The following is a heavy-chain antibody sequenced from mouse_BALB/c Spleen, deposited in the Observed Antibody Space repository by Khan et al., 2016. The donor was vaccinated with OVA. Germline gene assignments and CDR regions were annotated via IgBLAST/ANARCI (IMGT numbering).Heavy chain of an antibody. CDR1: GFSLTNYG. V-gene: IGHV2-6-1*01. Sequence: VELVESGPGLVAPSQSLSITCTISGFSLTNYGVHWVRQPPGKGLEWLVVIWSDGSTTYNSALKSRLTITKDNSKSQVFLKMNSLQTDDTAIYVCARQPYYHYNVMDYWGQGISVTVSS. CDR3: ARQPYYHYNVMDY. J-gene: IGHJ4*01. CDR2: IWSDGST. D-gene: IGHD2-10*01.